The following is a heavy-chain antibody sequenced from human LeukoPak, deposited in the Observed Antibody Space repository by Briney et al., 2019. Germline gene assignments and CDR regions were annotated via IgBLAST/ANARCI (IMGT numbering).Heavy chain of an antibody. J-gene: IGHJ4*02. CDR3: AKDGGTVTTDEGWNY. V-gene: IGHV3-30*02. Sequence: GGSLRLSCAASGFTFSSYAMSWVRQAPGKGLEGVAFIRYDGSNKYYADSVKGRFTISRDNSKNTLYLQMNSLRAEDTAVYYCAKDGGTVTTDEGWNYWGQGTLVTVSS. CDR1: GFTFSSYA. D-gene: IGHD4-17*01. CDR2: IRYDGSNK.